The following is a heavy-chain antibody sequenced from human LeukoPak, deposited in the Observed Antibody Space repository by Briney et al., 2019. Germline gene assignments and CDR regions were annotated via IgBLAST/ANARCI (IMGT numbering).Heavy chain of an antibody. D-gene: IGHD2-15*01. V-gene: IGHV3-7*01. CDR1: GFTFSSYW. Sequence: PGGSLRLSCAASGFTFSSYWMSWVRQAPGKGLEWVANTKQDGSEKYYVDSVKGRFTISRDNAKNSLYLQMNSLRAEDAAVYYCARVGGYCSGGSCYCDYWGQGTLVTVSS. CDR3: ARVGGYCSGGSCYCDY. CDR2: TKQDGSEK. J-gene: IGHJ4*02.